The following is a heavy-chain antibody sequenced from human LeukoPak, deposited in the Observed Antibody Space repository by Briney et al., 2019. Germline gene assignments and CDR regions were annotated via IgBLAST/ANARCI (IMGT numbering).Heavy chain of an antibody. Sequence: SETLSLTCTVSGRSTSSGDSYWSWIRQPPGKGLEWIGHIYYSGSTYYNPSLKSRVTISVDTSKTQFSLKLSSVTAADTAVYYCARETPHGGYPRAFDIWGQGTMVTVSS. CDR1: GRSTSSGDSY. D-gene: IGHD5-12*01. CDR2: IYYSGST. CDR3: ARETPHGGYPRAFDI. V-gene: IGHV4-30-4*01. J-gene: IGHJ3*02.